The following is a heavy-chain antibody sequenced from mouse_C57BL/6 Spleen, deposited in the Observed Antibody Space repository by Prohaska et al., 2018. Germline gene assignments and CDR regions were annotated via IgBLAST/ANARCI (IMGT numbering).Heavy chain of an antibody. CDR2: IDPNSGGT. J-gene: IGHJ1*03. Sequence: QVQLQQPGAELVKPGAAVKLSCKASGDTFTSYWMHWVKQRPGRGREWIGRIDPNSGGTKXNEKFRSKATLTXDKPSSTAYMQLSSLTSEDSAVYYCARWGSSTSWYFDVWGTGTTVTVSS. V-gene: IGHV1-72*01. CDR3: ARWGSSTSWYFDV. D-gene: IGHD1-3*01. CDR1: GDTFTSYW.